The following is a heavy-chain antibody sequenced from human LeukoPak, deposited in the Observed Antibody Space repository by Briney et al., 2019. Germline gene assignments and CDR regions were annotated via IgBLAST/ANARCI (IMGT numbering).Heavy chain of an antibody. D-gene: IGHD6-13*01. Sequence: PSATLSLTCTVSGGSISSFYWSWIRQPPGKGLEWVSYISSSGSTIYYADSVKGRFTISRDNAKNSLYLQMNSLRAEDTAVYYCARVCIAAAGTGLDWGQGTLVTVSS. CDR3: ARVCIAAAGTGLD. CDR1: GGSISSFY. CDR2: ISSSGSTI. V-gene: IGHV3-11*04. J-gene: IGHJ4*02.